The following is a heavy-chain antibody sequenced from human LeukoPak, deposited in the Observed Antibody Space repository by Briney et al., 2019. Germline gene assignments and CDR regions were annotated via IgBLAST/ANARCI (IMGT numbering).Heavy chain of an antibody. Sequence: PGGSLRLSCAASGFTFSHYSMTWVRQAPGRGLEWVSYISPTSSDIHYADSVKGRFTISRDNARYSLYLQVYSLRDEDTAVYYCARDGGYSYGYGFDYWGQGTLVTVSS. CDR3: ARDGGYSYGYGFDY. CDR2: ISPTSSDI. D-gene: IGHD5-18*01. J-gene: IGHJ4*02. V-gene: IGHV3-48*02. CDR1: GFTFSHYS.